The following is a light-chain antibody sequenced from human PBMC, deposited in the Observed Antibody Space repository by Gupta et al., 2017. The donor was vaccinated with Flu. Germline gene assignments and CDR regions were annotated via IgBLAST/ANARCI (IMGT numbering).Light chain of an antibody. J-gene: IGKJ1*01. CDR1: QSIANN. V-gene: IGKV3-15*01. CDR3: QQYHDWPRT. Sequence: PATLSVSPGESATLSCRASQSIANNVAWFQQRPGQAPRLLIYGASTRGTTLPARFSGSGSGTEFTLTISSLQSEDFAVYYCQQYHDWPRTFGPGTKVEVK. CDR2: GAS.